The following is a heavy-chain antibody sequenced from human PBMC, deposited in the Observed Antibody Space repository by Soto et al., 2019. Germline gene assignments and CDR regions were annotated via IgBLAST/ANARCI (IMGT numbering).Heavy chain of an antibody. V-gene: IGHV1-18*04. CDR3: ARDRKSLSSGYGHYSPNR. Sequence: VASVKVSCKASGYTFTSYGISWVRQAPGQGLEWMGWISAYNGNTNYAQKLQGRVTMTTDTSTSTAYMELRSLRSDDTAVYYCARDRKSLSSGYGHYSPNRCGQGTLVTVSS. D-gene: IGHD3-22*01. CDR1: GYTFTSYG. J-gene: IGHJ5*02. CDR2: ISAYNGNT.